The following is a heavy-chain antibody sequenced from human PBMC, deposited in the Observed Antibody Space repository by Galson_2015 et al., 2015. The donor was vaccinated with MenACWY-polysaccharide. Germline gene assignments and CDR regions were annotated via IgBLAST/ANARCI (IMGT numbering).Heavy chain of an antibody. D-gene: IGHD6-6*01. CDR3: ARDGSSSTAPRPSKY. CDR1: GYTFTSNG. Sequence: SVKVSCKASGYTFTSNGISWVRQAPGQGLEWMGWISTYNGNTDNAQKFQGRVTMTTDTSTATAFMELRSLGSDDTAVYYCARDGSSSTAPRPSKYWGQETLVTVSS. V-gene: IGHV1-18*01. CDR2: ISTYNGNT. J-gene: IGHJ4*02.